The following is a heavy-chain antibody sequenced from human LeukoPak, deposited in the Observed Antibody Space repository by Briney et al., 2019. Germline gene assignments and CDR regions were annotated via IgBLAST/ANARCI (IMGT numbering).Heavy chain of an antibody. Sequence: GGSLRLSCAASGFTFSSYEMNWVRQAPGKGLEWVSYISSSGSTIYYADSVKGRFTISRDNAKNSLYLQMNSLRAEDTGVYYCARDHDWAFDYWGQGILVTVSS. CDR3: ARDHDWAFDY. D-gene: IGHD3-9*01. V-gene: IGHV3-48*03. CDR1: GFTFSSYE. J-gene: IGHJ4*02. CDR2: ISSSGSTI.